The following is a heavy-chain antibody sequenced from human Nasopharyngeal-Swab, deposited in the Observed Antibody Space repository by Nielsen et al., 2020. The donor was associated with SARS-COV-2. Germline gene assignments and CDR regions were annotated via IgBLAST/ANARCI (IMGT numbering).Heavy chain of an antibody. D-gene: IGHD1-26*01. V-gene: IGHV1-24*01. Sequence: ASVEASCKVSGYTLTELSMHWVRQAPGKGLEWMGGFDPEDGETIYAQKFQGRVTMTEDTSTDTAYMELSSLRSEDTAVYYCATGPAVGATPWLDPWGQGTLVTVSS. CDR2: FDPEDGET. CDR3: ATGPAVGATPWLDP. CDR1: GYTLTELS. J-gene: IGHJ5*02.